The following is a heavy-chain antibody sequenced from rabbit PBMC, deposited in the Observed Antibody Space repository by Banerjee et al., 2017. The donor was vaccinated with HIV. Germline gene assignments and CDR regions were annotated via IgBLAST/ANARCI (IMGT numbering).Heavy chain of an antibody. CDR3: AKGGISGNTVFTL. CDR1: GFSFSSSYW. J-gene: IGHJ4*01. CDR2: IYADSSGNT. V-gene: IGHV1S40*01. D-gene: IGHD1-1*01. Sequence: QSLEESGGDLVKPGASLKLSCTASGFSFSSSYWLCWVRQTPGKGLEWSACIYADSSGNTYYASWAKGRFTISKTSLTTVTLQMTSLTAADTATYFCAKGGISGNTVFTLWGPGTLVTVS.